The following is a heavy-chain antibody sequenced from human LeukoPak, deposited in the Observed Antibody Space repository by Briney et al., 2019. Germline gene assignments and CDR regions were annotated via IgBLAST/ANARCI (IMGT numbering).Heavy chain of an antibody. CDR2: ISYDGSNK. J-gene: IGHJ2*01. CDR1: GFTFSSYG. Sequence: QPGGSLRLSCAASGFTFSSYGMHWVRQAPGKGLEWVAVISYDGSNKYYADSVKGRFTISRDNSKNTLYLQMNSLRAEDTAVYYCAKDSSGYWYFDLWGRGTLVTVSS. V-gene: IGHV3-30*18. CDR3: AKDSSGYWYFDL. D-gene: IGHD3-22*01.